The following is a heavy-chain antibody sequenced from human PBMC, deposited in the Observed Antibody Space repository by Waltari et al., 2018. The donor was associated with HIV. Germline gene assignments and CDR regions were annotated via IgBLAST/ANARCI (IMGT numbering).Heavy chain of an antibody. V-gene: IGHV1-3*05. CDR3: AREMSLIRVIAVAMDV. CDR2: VNTAKGHK. Sequence: VQLVQSGAEEKKPGAPVKISCKASGYRFTSHAIHWVRQAPGQRIEWVGWVNTAKGHKKESQNFQGRVTITRDTSATTASMELNSLRSEDTAVYYCAREMSLIRVIAVAMDVWGQGTTVTVSS. D-gene: IGHD6-19*01. J-gene: IGHJ6*02. CDR1: GYRFTSHA.